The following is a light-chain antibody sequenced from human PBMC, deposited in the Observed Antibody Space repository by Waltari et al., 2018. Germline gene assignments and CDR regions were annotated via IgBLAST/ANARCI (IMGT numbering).Light chain of an antibody. CDR1: SSDVGGYTH. J-gene: IGLJ2*01. CDR3: CSYAGSSTLV. Sequence: QSALTQPASVSGSPGQSLTISCTGTSSDVGGYTHVSWYQQHPGKAPKLMIYDVSKRPSGVSNRFSGSKSGNTASLTISGLQAEDEADYYCCSYAGSSTLVFGGGTKLTVL. CDR2: DVS. V-gene: IGLV2-23*02.